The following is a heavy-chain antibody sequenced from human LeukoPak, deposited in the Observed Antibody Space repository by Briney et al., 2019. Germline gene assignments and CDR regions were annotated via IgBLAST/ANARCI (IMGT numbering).Heavy chain of an antibody. V-gene: IGHV3-48*01. CDR2: ISSSSGAT. J-gene: IGHJ2*01. D-gene: IGHD6-19*01. CDR3: ARELSSGWSYWYFDL. CDR1: GFTFNSYA. Sequence: GGSLRLSCAASGFTFNSYAMNWVRQAPGKGLEWVSYISSSSGATNYADSVRGRFTISRDSAKNSLYLHMNSLRAEDTAVYYCARELSSGWSYWYFDLWGRGTLVTVSS.